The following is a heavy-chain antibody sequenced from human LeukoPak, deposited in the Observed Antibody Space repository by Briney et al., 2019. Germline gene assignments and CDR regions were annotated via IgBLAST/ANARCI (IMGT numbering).Heavy chain of an antibody. J-gene: IGHJ5*02. Sequence: SETLSLTCNVSGYSISRGYYGGGSRQPRGEGVGWIGSVHHTGSTYYNPSLTSRVSISVDKSTNHISLEVTSVTAADTAVYYCARDWGFGDSEDWFDPWGQGTLVTVSS. CDR1: GYSISRGYY. D-gene: IGHD3-10*01. V-gene: IGHV4-38-2*02. CDR3: ARDWGFGDSEDWFDP. CDR2: VHHTGST.